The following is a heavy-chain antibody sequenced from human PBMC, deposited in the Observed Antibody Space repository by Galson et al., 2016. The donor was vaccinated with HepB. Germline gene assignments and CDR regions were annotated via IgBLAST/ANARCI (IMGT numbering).Heavy chain of an antibody. CDR2: INNRDTRT. D-gene: IGHD3-16*01. Sequence: SLRLSCAASGITFSNFGMSWVRQAPGKGLEWVSRINNRDTRTDYADSVKGRFNIFRDSSRNTLFLQMNSLRDEDTAVYYCAKDPLGLDEFDYWGQGTLVTVSS. CDR1: GITFSNFG. V-gene: IGHV3-23*03. J-gene: IGHJ4*02. CDR3: AKDPLGLDEFDY.